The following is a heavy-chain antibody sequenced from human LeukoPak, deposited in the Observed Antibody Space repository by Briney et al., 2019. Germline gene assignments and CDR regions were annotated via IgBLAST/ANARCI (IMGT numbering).Heavy chain of an antibody. D-gene: IGHD1-26*01. J-gene: IGHJ4*02. CDR1: GFRFGSYD. V-gene: IGHV3-48*03. CDR2: ISSSGSTI. CDR3: ARWDSGSCSD. Sequence: GGSLRLSCAASGFRFGSYDMNWIRQAPGKGLEWVSYISSSGSTIYYADSVKGRLTISRDNAKNSLYLQMNSLRAEDTAVYYCARWDSGSCSDWGQGTLVTVSS.